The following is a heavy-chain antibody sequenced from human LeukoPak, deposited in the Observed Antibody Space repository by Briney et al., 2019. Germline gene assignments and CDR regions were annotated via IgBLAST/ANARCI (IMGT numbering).Heavy chain of an antibody. D-gene: IGHD2-8*02. J-gene: IGHJ6*02. V-gene: IGHV1-2*02. CDR1: GYTFTAYL. CDR2: INPDSGGT. Sequence: GSVTVSCMASGYTFTAYLLHWGRPAPGQGLGWMGWINPDSGGTNYAQKLQGRVTMTRDTSISTGYLEVNRLTSDDTAIYYCARASSLRYWGQGTLVTVSSDVWGQGTTVTVSS. CDR3: ARASSLRYWGQGTLVTVSSDV.